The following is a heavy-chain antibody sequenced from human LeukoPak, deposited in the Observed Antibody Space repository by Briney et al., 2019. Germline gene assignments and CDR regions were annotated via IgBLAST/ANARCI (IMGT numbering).Heavy chain of an antibody. V-gene: IGHV1-46*01. CDR1: GYTFTSYY. J-gene: IGHJ4*02. Sequence: ASVKVSCKASGYTFTSYYMHWLRQAPGQGLEWMGIINPSGGSTSYAQKFQGRVTMTRDPSTSTVYMELSSLRSEDTAVYYCAGAPGYYDSSGVFHYWGQGTLVTVPS. CDR2: INPSGGST. CDR3: AGAPGYYDSSGVFHY. D-gene: IGHD3-22*01.